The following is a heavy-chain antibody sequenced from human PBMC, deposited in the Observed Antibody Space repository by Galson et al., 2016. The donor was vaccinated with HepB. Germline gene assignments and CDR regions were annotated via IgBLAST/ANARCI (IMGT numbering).Heavy chain of an antibody. J-gene: IGHJ5*02. V-gene: IGHV3-48*01. CDR2: ISSGSSAI. Sequence: SLRLSCAASGFTFSGYNMDRVRQAPGKGLEWVSYISSGSSAIYYADSVKGRFTISRDNSKNTLHLQMNSLRAEDTAVYYCARDGEYYYGSGSYAETWGQGTLVTVSS. D-gene: IGHD3-10*01. CDR3: ARDGEYYYGSGSYAET. CDR1: GFTFSGYN.